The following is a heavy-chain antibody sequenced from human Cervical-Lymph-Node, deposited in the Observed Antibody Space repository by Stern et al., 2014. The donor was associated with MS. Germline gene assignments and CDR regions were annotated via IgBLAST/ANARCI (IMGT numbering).Heavy chain of an antibody. V-gene: IGHV3-53*01. CDR3: ARKTDTALGGDY. D-gene: IGHD5-18*01. Sequence: EDQLEESGGGFIQPGGSLRISCAASGFRVSTNFMGWVCKAPGKGLERVSLMYSRGGTTYADSVKGLFTISRDSSKNTLYLQMSDLRAEDTSVYYCARKTDTALGGDYWGPGTLVTVSS. CDR2: MYSRGGT. J-gene: IGHJ4*02. CDR1: GFRVSTNF.